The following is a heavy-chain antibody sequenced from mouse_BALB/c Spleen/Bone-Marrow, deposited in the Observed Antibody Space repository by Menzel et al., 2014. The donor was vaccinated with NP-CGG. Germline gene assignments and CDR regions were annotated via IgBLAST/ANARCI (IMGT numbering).Heavy chain of an antibody. D-gene: IGHD1-1*01. CDR3: ASYYYGHYFDY. CDR2: IDPANGNT. CDR1: GFNIKDTY. V-gene: IGHV14-3*02. Sequence: VQLKESGAELVKPGASVKLSCTASGFNIKDTYMHWVKQRPEQGLEWIGRIDPANGNTKYDPKSQGKATITADTSSNTAYLQLSSLTSEDTAVYYCASYYYGHYFDYWGQGTTLTVSS. J-gene: IGHJ2*01.